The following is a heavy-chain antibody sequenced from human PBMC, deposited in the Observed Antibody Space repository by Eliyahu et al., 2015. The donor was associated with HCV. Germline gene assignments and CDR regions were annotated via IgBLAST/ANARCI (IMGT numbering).Heavy chain of an antibody. CDR1: GESFSGHY. V-gene: IGHV4-34*01. CDR3: ARGRRKSSSWYGIDY. D-gene: IGHD6-19*01. CDR2: XNXXGGT. J-gene: IGHJ4*02. Sequence: QVHLQHWGAGLLKPSETLSLTCAVXGESFSGHYWNWIRXPPGKGLEWIXEXNXXGGTNYNPSLKSRVTISVDTAKNQFSLNVISVTAADTAVYYCARGRRKSSSWYGIDYWGQGTLVTVSS.